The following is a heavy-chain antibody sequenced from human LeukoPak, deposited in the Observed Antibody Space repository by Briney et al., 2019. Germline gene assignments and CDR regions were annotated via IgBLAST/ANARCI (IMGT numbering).Heavy chain of an antibody. Sequence: PGGSLRLSCAASGFTFDDYAMHWVRQAPGKGLGWVSGISWNSGSIGYADSVKGRFTISTDNAKNSLYLQMNSLRAEDTALYYCAKTQMVVVPRGPFDIWGQGTMVTVSS. D-gene: IGHD3-22*01. CDR2: ISWNSGSI. V-gene: IGHV3-9*01. J-gene: IGHJ3*02. CDR3: AKTQMVVVPRGPFDI. CDR1: GFTFDDYA.